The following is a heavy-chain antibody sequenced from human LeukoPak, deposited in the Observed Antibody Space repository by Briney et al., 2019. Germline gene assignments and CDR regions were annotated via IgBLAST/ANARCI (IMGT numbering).Heavy chain of an antibody. Sequence: GGSLRLSCAASGITVTSNHMSWVRQAPGKELWWVSVIYSGGSTYYADSVKGRFTISRDNSKNTLYLQMDSLRTEDTAVYFCAKLYNYGYINWGPGTLVTVSS. D-gene: IGHD5-18*01. CDR2: IYSGGST. CDR1: GITVTSNH. J-gene: IGHJ4*02. V-gene: IGHV3-66*01. CDR3: AKLYNYGYIN.